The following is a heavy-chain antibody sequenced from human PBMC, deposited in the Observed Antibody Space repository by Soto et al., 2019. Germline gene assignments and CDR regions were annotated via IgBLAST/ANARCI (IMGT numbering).Heavy chain of an antibody. CDR1: GHSLSSGYY. CDR3: ASPRGFFGDGANGGSSWYWYFDL. Sequence: PSETLSLTCAVSGHSLSSGYYWGWLRQPPGKGLEWIGSIYHSGSTYYNPSLKSRVTISVDTSKNQFSLKLSSVTAADTAVYYCASPRGFFGDGANGGSSWYWYFDLWARGAL. V-gene: IGHV4-38-2*01. J-gene: IGHJ2*01. D-gene: IGHD6-13*01. CDR2: IYHSGST.